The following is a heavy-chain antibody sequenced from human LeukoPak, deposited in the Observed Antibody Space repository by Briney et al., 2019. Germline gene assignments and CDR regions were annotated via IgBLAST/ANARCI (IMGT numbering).Heavy chain of an antibody. V-gene: IGHV4-34*01. D-gene: IGHD6-13*01. CDR1: GGSITSYY. Sequence: SETLSLTCTVSGGSITSYYWSWIRQPPGKGLEWIGEINHSGSTNYNPSLKSRVTISVDTSKNQFSLKLSSVTAADTAVYYCARVIAAAGTKSTLYYYYYYGMDVWGQGTTVTVSS. CDR2: INHSGST. CDR3: ARVIAAAGTKSTLYYYYYYGMDV. J-gene: IGHJ6*02.